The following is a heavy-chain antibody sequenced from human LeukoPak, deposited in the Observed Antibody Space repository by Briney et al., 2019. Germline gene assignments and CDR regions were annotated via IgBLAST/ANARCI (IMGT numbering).Heavy chain of an antibody. J-gene: IGHJ5*02. CDR1: GYTFTSYD. Sequence: ASVKVSCKASGYTFTSYDINWVRQATGQGLGWMGWMNPNSGNTGYAQKFQGRVTMTRNTSISTAYMELSSLRSEDTAVYYCARNRVVVVAATLWNWFDPWGQGTLVTVSS. V-gene: IGHV1-8*01. CDR2: MNPNSGNT. D-gene: IGHD2-15*01. CDR3: ARNRVVVVAATLWNWFDP.